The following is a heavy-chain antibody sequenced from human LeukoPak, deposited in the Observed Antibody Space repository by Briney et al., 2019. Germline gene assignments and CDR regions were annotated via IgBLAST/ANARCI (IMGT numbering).Heavy chain of an antibody. Sequence: HPGGSLRLSCAASGFTFGSYGMHWVRQAPGKGLEWVSGISWNSGSIGYADSVKGRFTISRDNAKNSLYLQMNSLRAEDTALYYCAKGVRITMVRGAFDIWGQGTMVTVSS. CDR1: GFTFGSYG. D-gene: IGHD3-10*01. CDR3: AKGVRITMVRGAFDI. V-gene: IGHV3-9*01. CDR2: ISWNSGSI. J-gene: IGHJ3*02.